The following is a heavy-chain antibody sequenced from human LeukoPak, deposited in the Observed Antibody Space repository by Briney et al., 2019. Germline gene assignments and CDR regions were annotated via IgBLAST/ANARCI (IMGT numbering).Heavy chain of an antibody. J-gene: IGHJ4*02. CDR2: INPDGGTT. CDR1: GFTLGSYW. Sequence: PGGSLRLSCAASGFTLGSYWMHWFRQVPGKGLVWVSRINPDGGTTTYADSVKGRFTISRDNAKNTLYLQMNSLRAEDTAVYYCARVRVGAYDFEYWGQGTLVTVSS. CDR3: ARVRVGAYDFEY. V-gene: IGHV3-74*01. D-gene: IGHD3-10*01.